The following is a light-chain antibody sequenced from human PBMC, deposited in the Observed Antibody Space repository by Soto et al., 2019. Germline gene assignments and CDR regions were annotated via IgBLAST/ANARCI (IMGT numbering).Light chain of an antibody. V-gene: IGKV1-5*01. CDR2: HAS. CDR3: QHYNSYPWT. J-gene: IGKJ1*01. CDR1: QTINNW. Sequence: DIQMTQSPSTLSASIGDRVTITCRASQTINNWLAWYQQKPGKAPNLLIYHASNLETGVPSRFSGGAFGTEFTLTISSLQPDDFATYYCQHYNSYPWTFGQGTKVDNK.